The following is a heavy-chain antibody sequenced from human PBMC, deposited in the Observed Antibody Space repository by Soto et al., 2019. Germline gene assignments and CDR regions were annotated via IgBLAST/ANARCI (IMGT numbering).Heavy chain of an antibody. V-gene: IGHV3-30*18. CDR3: ANHRGRAAADY. CDR1: GFTFSSYG. D-gene: IGHD6-13*01. J-gene: IGHJ4*02. CDR2: ISYDGSNK. Sequence: VQLVESGGGVVQPGRSLRLSCAASGFTFSSYGMHWVRQAPGKGLEWVAVISYDGSNKYYADSVKGRFTISRDNSKNTLYLQMNSLRAEDTAVYYCANHRGRAAADYWGQGTLVTVSS.